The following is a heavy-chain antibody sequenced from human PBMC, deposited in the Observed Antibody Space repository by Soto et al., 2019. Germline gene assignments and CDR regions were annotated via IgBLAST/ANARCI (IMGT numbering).Heavy chain of an antibody. Sequence: EVQLVESGGGLVQPGGSLRLSCAASGFTVSSNYMSWVRQAPGKGLEWVSVIYSGGSTYYADSVKGRFTISRHNSKNTAYPQMNSLRVEDTAVYCCLSVPPGFGYSNGWCRDYWGQGTLVTVSS. J-gene: IGHJ4*02. V-gene: IGHV3-53*04. CDR2: IYSGGST. CDR1: GFTVSSNY. CDR3: LSVPPGFGYSNGWCRDY. D-gene: IGHD6-13*01.